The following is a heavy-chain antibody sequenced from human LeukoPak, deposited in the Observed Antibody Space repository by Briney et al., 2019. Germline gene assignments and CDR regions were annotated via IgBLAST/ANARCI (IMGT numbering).Heavy chain of an antibody. CDR1: GFTFSSYG. J-gene: IGHJ4*02. CDR2: ISYDGSNK. CDR3: AKGGGSYYYTHLDY. V-gene: IGHV3-30*18. D-gene: IGHD1-26*01. Sequence: PGGSLRLSCAASGFTFSSYGIHWVRQAPGKGLEWVAVISYDGSNKYYADSVEGRFTISRDNSKNTLCLQMNSLRAEDTAVYYCAKGGGSYYYTHLDYWGQGTLVTVSS.